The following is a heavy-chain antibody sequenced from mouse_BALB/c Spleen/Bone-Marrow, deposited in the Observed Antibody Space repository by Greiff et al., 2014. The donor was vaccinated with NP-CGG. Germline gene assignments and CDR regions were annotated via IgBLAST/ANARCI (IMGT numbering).Heavy chain of an antibody. J-gene: IGHJ3*01. CDR2: ISSGGSYT. CDR1: GFAFSSYD. D-gene: IGHD2-10*01. CDR3: ARHPYYGNYPAWFAF. V-gene: IGHV5-9*02. Sequence: DVKLVESGGGLVKPGGSLKLSCAASGFAFSSYDMSWVRQTPEKRLEWAATISSGGSYTYYPDSVKGRFTISRDNARNTLYLQISSLRSEDTALYYCARHPYYGNYPAWFAFWGQGTLVTVSA.